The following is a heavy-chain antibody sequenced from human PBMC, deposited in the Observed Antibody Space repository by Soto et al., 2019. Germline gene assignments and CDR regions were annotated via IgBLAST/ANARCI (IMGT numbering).Heavy chain of an antibody. V-gene: IGHV4-30-4*01. J-gene: IGHJ4*02. CDR3: ARGPSGDKVDY. CDR2: IYNGGTT. CDR1: GGSISNVDYY. Sequence: QVQLQESGPGLVKPSQTLSLTCTVSGGSISNVDYYWSWIRQSPDKVLEWIGHIYNGGTTWYNPSLTIRITISVHTSQTQFSLKLTSVTAADTAVYYCARGPSGDKVDYWSQGTLVTVSS. D-gene: IGHD7-27*01.